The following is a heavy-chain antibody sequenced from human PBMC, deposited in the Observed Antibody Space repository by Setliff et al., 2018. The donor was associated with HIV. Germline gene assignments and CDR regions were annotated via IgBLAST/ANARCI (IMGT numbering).Heavy chain of an antibody. V-gene: IGHV2-5*02. J-gene: IGHJ3*02. CDR1: AFSLASTGVG. D-gene: IGHD1-26*01. CDR3: ARISIVGIAGAFDI. Sequence: SGPTLVNPTQTLTLTCTFSAFSLASTGVGVGWVRQPPGEGLEWLALIYWDDDVRYKPSLKSRLTITKDTSKSQVVLTLSNVDPVDTATYYCARISIVGIAGAFDIWGQGTVVTVSS. CDR2: IYWDDDV.